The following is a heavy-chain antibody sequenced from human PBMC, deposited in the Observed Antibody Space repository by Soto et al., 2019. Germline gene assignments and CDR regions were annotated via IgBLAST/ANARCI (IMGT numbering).Heavy chain of an antibody. Sequence: GASVKVSCKASGYTFTSYYMHWVRQAPGQGLECMGIINPSGGSTSYAQKFQGRVTMTRDTSTSTAYMELSSLRSDDTAVYYCAREGVAPYYYYGMDVWGQGTPVTVSS. V-gene: IGHV1-46*01. J-gene: IGHJ6*02. CDR1: GYTFTSYY. CDR3: AREGVAPYYYYGMDV. D-gene: IGHD5-12*01. CDR2: INPSGGST.